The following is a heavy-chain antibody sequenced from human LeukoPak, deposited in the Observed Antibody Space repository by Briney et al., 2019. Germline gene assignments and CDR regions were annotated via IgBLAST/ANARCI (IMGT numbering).Heavy chain of an antibody. D-gene: IGHD6-19*01. CDR1: GYTFSSCV. Sequence: AASVKVSCKASGYTFSSCVIDWVRQAPGQGLEWMGWISAYNGNTNYAQKFQDRVTMTTDTSTSTAYMELRNLRSDDTAVYYCARERGRYSSGWEAFDYWGQGTLVTVSS. CDR2: ISAYNGNT. CDR3: ARERGRYSSGWEAFDY. V-gene: IGHV1-18*01. J-gene: IGHJ4*02.